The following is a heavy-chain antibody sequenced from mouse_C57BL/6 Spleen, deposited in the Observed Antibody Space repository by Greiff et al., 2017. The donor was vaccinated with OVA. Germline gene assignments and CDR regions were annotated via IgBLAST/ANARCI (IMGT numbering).Heavy chain of an antibody. CDR2: ISSGSSTI. Sequence: EVMLVESGGGLVKPGGSLKLSCAASGFTFSDYGMHWVRQAPEKGLEWVAYISSGSSTIYYADTVKGRFTISRDNAKNTLFLQMTSLRSEDTAMYSCARSLSHCDHWYFDVWGTGTTVTVSS. CDR3: ARSLSHCDHWYFDV. CDR1: GFTFSDYG. V-gene: IGHV5-17*01. D-gene: IGHD2-3*01. J-gene: IGHJ1*03.